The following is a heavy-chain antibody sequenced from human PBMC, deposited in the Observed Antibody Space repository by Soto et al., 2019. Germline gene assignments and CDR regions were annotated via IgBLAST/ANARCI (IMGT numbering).Heavy chain of an antibody. J-gene: IGHJ5*02. CDR3: ARYYYASGSYYQTWFDP. V-gene: IGHV1-18*01. CDR1: GYTFTNYG. CDR2: ISPYNGNT. D-gene: IGHD3-10*01. Sequence: QVQLVQSGSEVKKPGASVKVSCKASGYTFTNYGISWVRQAPGQGLEWMGWISPYNGNTLYAQKLQGRVTMTTDTSTSTAYMELRSLRSADPAVYYCARYYYASGSYYQTWFDPWGQGSLVTVSS.